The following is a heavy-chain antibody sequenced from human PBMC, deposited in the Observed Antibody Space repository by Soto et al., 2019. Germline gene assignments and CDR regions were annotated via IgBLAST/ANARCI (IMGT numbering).Heavy chain of an antibody. J-gene: IGHJ6*02. CDR2: IYSGGIT. V-gene: IGHV3-53*01. CDR1: GFTVSSNG. D-gene: IGHD4-17*01. CDR3: ARDPGDDAGGSYSDYGMDV. Sequence: PGGSLRLSCAASGFTVSSNGMRWVRQAPGKGLEWVSVIYSGGITYYADSVKGRFTISRDNSKNTLYLQMNSLRAEDTAVYYCARDPGDDAGGSYSDYGMDVWGQGTTVTVSS.